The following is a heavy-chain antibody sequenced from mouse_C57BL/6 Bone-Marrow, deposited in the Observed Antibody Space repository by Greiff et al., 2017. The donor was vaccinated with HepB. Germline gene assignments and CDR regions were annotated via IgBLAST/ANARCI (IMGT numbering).Heavy chain of an antibody. CDR1: GYTFTSYW. V-gene: IGHV1-53*01. J-gene: IGHJ4*01. CDR2: INPSNGGT. CDR3: AQYDGYYGGAMDY. D-gene: IGHD2-3*01. Sequence: VKLQQPGTELVKPGASVKLSCKASGYTFTSYWMHWVKQRPGQGLEWIGNINPSNGGTNYNEKFKSKATLTVDKSSSTAYMQLSSLTSEDSAVYYCAQYDGYYGGAMDYWGQGTSVTVSS.